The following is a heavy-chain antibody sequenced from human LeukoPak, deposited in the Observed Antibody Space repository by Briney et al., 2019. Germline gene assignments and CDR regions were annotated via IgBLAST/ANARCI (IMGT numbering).Heavy chain of an antibody. D-gene: IGHD6-13*01. CDR2: ISSSSSTI. CDR1: GFIFSSYS. CDR3: ARDPSEQHPVGWFDP. Sequence: GGSLRLSCAASGFIFSSYSMNWVRQAPGKGLVWVSYISSSSSTIYYADSVKGRFTISRDNAKNSLYLQMNSLRAEDTAVYYCARDPSEQHPVGWFDPWGQGTLVTVSS. J-gene: IGHJ5*02. V-gene: IGHV3-48*04.